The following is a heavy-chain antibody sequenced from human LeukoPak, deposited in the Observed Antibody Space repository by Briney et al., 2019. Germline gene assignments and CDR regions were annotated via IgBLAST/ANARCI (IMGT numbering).Heavy chain of an antibody. CDR2: IYYSGST. D-gene: IGHD3-22*01. Sequence: ASETLSLTRNVSGDSINNYYWSWIRQPPGKGLEWIGYIYYSGSTNYNPSLKSRVTISVATSKNQFALRLTSVTAADTAVYYCARGSTHYSDSSGYSRGFDYWGHGTLATVAS. V-gene: IGHV4-59*01. CDR1: GDSINNYY. J-gene: IGHJ4*01. CDR3: ARGSTHYSDSSGYSRGFDY.